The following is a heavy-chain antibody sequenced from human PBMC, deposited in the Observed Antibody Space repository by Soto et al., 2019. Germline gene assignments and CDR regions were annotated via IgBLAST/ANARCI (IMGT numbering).Heavy chain of an antibody. CDR1: GVTCSNAL. D-gene: IGHD1-26*01. V-gene: IGHV3-15*01. Sequence: GGGLRLSCAASGVTCSNALMSWVRQAPGKGLEWVGRIKSKPDGGTTDYAAPVKGRFTISRDDSKNTLYLQMNSLKTEDTAVYYRTTDLGSLNDAFDIWGQGSMVTVSS. CDR3: TTDLGSLNDAFDI. CDR2: IKSKPDGGTT. J-gene: IGHJ3*02.